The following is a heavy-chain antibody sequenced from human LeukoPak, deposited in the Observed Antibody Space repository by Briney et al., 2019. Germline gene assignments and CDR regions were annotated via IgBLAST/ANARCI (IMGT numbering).Heavy chain of an antibody. CDR2: FDPEDGET. J-gene: IGHJ4*02. Sequence: WASVKVSCKVSGYTLTELSMHWVRQAPGKGLEWMGGFDPEDGETIYAQKFQGRVTMTEDTSTDTAYMELSSLRSEDTAVYYCATVAFYYDRRVGTWYFDYWGQGTLVTVSS. CDR3: ATVAFYYDRRVGTWYFDY. D-gene: IGHD3-22*01. V-gene: IGHV1-24*01. CDR1: GYTLTELS.